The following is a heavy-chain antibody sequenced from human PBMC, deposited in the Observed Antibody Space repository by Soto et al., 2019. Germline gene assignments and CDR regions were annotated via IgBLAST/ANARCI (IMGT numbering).Heavy chain of an antibody. CDR2: FDPEDGET. J-gene: IGHJ6*02. Sequence: GASVKVSCKVSGYTLTELSMHWVRQAPGKGLEWVGGFDPEDGETIYAQKFQGRVTMTEDTSTDTAYMELSSLRSEDTAVYYCATGKLHPFYYCGMDVWGQGTTVTVS. CDR3: ATGKLHPFYYCGMDV. CDR1: GYTLTELS. V-gene: IGHV1-24*01. D-gene: IGHD2-15*01.